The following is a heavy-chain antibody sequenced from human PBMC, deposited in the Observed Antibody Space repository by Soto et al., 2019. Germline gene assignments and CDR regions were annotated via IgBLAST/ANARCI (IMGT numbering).Heavy chain of an antibody. CDR3: AKFFRDALADRTWRPDSYYSYGMDV. V-gene: IGHV3-64*04. D-gene: IGHD6-6*01. J-gene: IGHJ6*02. CDR1: GFTFSSYA. Sequence: PGGSLRLSCSASGFTFSSYAMHWVRQSPGKGLEYVSVISSNGDNTYYADSVKGRFTISRDNSKNTLYLQMNSLRAEDTAVYYCAKFFRDALADRTWRPDSYYSYGMDVWGQGTTVTVSS. CDR2: ISSNGDNT.